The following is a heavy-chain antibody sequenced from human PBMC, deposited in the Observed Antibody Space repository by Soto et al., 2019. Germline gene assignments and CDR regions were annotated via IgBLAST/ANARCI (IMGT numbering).Heavy chain of an antibody. J-gene: IGHJ4*02. D-gene: IGHD1-26*01. CDR3: ARGLITGSQYSGGWYYFDS. V-gene: IGHV4-39*02. CDR1: GDSISSSNYY. Sequence: SETLSLTCPVSGDSISSSNYYWGWIRQPPGKGLEWIANIYYSGTTYCNPSLKSRVTISVDTSKNHFSLELSSVTAADTAVYYCARGLITGSQYSGGWYYFDSWGQGTQVTVSS. CDR2: IYYSGTT.